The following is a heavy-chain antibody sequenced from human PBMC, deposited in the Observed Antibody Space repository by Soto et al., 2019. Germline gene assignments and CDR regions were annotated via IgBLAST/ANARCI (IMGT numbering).Heavy chain of an antibody. J-gene: IGHJ6*02. Sequence: GSLSLSCAASGFTFSSYGMHWVRQAPGKGLEWVAVISYDGSNKYYADSVKGRFTISRDNSKNTLYLQMNSLRAEDTAVYYCAKVLTRWYSSSWYDYYYGMDVWGQGTTVTVSS. D-gene: IGHD6-13*01. CDR2: ISYDGSNK. CDR1: GFTFSSYG. CDR3: AKVLTRWYSSSWYDYYYGMDV. V-gene: IGHV3-30*18.